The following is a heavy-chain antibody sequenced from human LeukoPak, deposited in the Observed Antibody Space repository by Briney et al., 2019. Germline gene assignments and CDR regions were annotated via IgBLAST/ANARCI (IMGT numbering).Heavy chain of an antibody. CDR2: IIPIFGTA. CDR3: AREVENWFDP. Sequence: SVKVSFKASGGTRNSYAISWVRQAPGQGLEWMGEIIPIFGTANYAQKFQGRVTITADESTSTAYMELSSLRSEDTAVYYCAREVENWFDPWGQGILVTVSS. V-gene: IGHV1-69*13. J-gene: IGHJ5*02. CDR1: GGTRNSYA.